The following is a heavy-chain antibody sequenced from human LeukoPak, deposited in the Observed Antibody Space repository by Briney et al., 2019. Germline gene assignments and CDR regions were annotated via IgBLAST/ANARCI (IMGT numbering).Heavy chain of an antibody. CDR2: ISSSGSTI. Sequence: GGSLRLSCAASGFTFSSYEMNWVRQAAGKGLEWVSYISSSGSTIYYADSVKGRFTISRDNAKNSLYLQMNSLRAEDTAVYYCARVVNHPLWFGELLVDYWGQGTLVTVSS. CDR3: ARVVNHPLWFGELLVDY. J-gene: IGHJ4*02. D-gene: IGHD3-10*01. V-gene: IGHV3-48*03. CDR1: GFTFSSYE.